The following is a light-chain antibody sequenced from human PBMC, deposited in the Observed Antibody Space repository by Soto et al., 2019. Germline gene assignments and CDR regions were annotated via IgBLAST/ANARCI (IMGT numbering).Light chain of an antibody. Sequence: EIVLTQSPGTLSLSPGERATISCRASQSVSNNYLAWYQQKPGQAPRLLIYGASNRATGIPDRFSARGPGTDFTLTISRLEPEDFAVYYCQQYGSSPPITFGQGTRLEIK. CDR3: QQYGSSPPIT. J-gene: IGKJ5*01. CDR1: QSVSNNY. V-gene: IGKV3-20*01. CDR2: GAS.